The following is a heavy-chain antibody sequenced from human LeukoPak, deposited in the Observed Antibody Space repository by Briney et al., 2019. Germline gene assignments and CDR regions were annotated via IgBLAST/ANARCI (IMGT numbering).Heavy chain of an antibody. D-gene: IGHD6-19*01. CDR3: AREGPVAGNFDY. V-gene: IGHV3-30-3*01. J-gene: IGHJ4*02. Sequence: GGSLRLSCAASGFTFSSYPMHWVRQAPGKGLEWVAIISYDGNNKYYADSVKGRFTISRDNSKNTLYLQMNSLRTDDTAVYYCAREGPVAGNFDYWGQGTLVTVSS. CDR2: ISYDGNNK. CDR1: GFTFSSYP.